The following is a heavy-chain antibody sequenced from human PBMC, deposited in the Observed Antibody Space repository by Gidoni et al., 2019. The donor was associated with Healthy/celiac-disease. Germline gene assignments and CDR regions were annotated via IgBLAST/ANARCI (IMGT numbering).Heavy chain of an antibody. D-gene: IGHD1-26*01. J-gene: IGHJ5*02. CDR1: GYTLTSYY. V-gene: IGHV1-46*04. CDR2: INPSGGST. Sequence: QVQLVQSGAEVKKPGASVKVSCKASGYTLTSYYIHWVRQAPGQGLEWMGIINPSGGSTSYAQKLQGRVTMTRDTSTSTVYMELSSLRSEDTAVYYCARDFSNSGSYFGERNWFDPWGQGTLVTVSS. CDR3: ARDFSNSGSYFGERNWFDP.